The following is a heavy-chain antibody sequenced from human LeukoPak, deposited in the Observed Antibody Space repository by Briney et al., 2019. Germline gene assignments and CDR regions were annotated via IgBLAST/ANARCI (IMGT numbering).Heavy chain of an antibody. CDR1: RFTFSSYD. CDR3: ARANTPFADY. J-gene: IGHJ4*02. D-gene: IGHD2-2*02. Sequence: GRSLRLSCAASRFTFSSYDMHWVRQAPGKGLEWVAVISYDGSNKYYADSVKGRFAISRDNSKNTVYLQMNSLRVEDTAVYYCARANTPFADYWGQGTLVTVSS. CDR2: ISYDGSNK. V-gene: IGHV3-30*09.